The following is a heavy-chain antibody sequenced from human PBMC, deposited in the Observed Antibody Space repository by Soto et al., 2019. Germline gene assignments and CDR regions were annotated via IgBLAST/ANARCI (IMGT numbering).Heavy chain of an antibody. Sequence: PGESLKISCKGSGYSFTSYWIGWVRQMPGKGLEWMGIIYPGDSDTRYSPSFQGQVTISADKSISTAYLQWSSLKASDTAMYYCALTTGAHYYYYGMNVCGQGTTLTVSS. J-gene: IGHJ6*02. CDR1: GYSFTSYW. CDR2: IYPGDSDT. V-gene: IGHV5-51*01. D-gene: IGHD2-8*02. CDR3: ALTTGAHYYYYGMNV.